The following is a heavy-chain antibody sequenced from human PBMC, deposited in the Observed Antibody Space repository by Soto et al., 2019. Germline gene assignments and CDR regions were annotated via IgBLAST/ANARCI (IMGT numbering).Heavy chain of an antibody. CDR1: GGSITSYY. V-gene: IGHV4-59*08. CDR3: ARHAYGSGFYYGMNV. J-gene: IGHJ6*02. D-gene: IGHD3-10*01. CDR2: IYYTGST. Sequence: TLSLTCTVSGGSITSYYWSWIRQPPGKGLEWLGYIYYTGSTNYNPSLKSRVTISLDTSKNQFSLKLSSVTAADTAVYYCARHAYGSGFYYGMNVRGQGTTVTVSS.